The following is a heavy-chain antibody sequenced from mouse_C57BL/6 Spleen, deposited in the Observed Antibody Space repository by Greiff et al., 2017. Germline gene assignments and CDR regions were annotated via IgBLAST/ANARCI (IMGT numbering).Heavy chain of an antibody. J-gene: IGHJ3*01. D-gene: IGHD2-5*01. CDR3: TTPAYYSNPAWFAY. CDR2: IDPENGDT. Sequence: VHVKQSGAELVRPGASVKLSCTASGFNIKDDYMHWVKQRPEQGLEWIGWIDPENGDTEYASKFQGKATITADTSSNTAYLQLSSLTSEDTAVYYCTTPAYYSNPAWFAYWGQGTLVTVSA. CDR1: GFNIKDDY. V-gene: IGHV14-4*01.